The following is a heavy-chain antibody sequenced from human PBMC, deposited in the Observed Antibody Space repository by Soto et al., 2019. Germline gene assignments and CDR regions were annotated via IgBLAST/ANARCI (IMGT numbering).Heavy chain of an antibody. D-gene: IGHD4-4*01. CDR3: ARHPRDDYNYGGSGIFDY. J-gene: IGHJ4*02. Sequence: QLQLQESGPGLVKPSETLSLTCSVSGGSISSRTFWWAWIRQPPGKGLEWIGDMYYSGSSYSSPSPKSRVTLSGDTSKNQLSLKLNAVTAADTAVYYCARHPRDDYNYGGSGIFDYWGQGTLVTVSS. V-gene: IGHV4-39*01. CDR2: MYYSGSS. CDR1: GGSISSRTFW.